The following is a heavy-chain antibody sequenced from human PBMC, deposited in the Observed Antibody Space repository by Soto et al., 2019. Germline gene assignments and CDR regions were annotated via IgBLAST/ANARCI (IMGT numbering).Heavy chain of an antibody. CDR3: AKDPVRDYYDSSGFLDY. D-gene: IGHD3-22*01. J-gene: IGHJ4*02. V-gene: IGHV3-30*18. CDR1: GFTFSSYG. Sequence: QVQLVESGGGVVQPGRSLRLSCAASGFTFSSYGMHWVRQAPGKGLEWVAVISYDGSNKYYADSVKCRFTISRENSKNTLYRQMNSLRAEDTAVYYCAKDPVRDYYDSSGFLDYWGQGNLVTVSS. CDR2: ISYDGSNK.